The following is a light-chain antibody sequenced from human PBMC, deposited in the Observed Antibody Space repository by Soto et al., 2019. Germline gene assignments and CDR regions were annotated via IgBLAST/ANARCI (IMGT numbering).Light chain of an antibody. CDR3: AAWDDSLNGLV. CDR2: SND. V-gene: IGLV1-44*01. CDR1: SSNIGRNT. Sequence: QSALTQPPSASGTPGQRVTLSCSGSSSNIGRNTVDWYQHLPGTAPKLLIYSNDQRPSGVPDRFSGSKSGTSASLAISGLQSEDEADYYCAAWDDSLNGLVFGTGTKVTVL. J-gene: IGLJ1*01.